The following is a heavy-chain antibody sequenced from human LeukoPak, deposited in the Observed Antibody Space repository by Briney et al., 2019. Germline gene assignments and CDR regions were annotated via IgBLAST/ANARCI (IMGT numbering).Heavy chain of an antibody. Sequence: GESLKISCKGSGKSFTNYWIGWVRQMPGNGLEWMGFIYPGDSYTRYSPSFQGQVTSSADQSISTASLQWSSLEASDTAMYYCARASDAPAGTWFDLWGPGTLVTVSS. CDR1: GKSFTNYW. CDR3: ARASDAPAGTWFDL. CDR2: IYPGDSYT. J-gene: IGHJ5*02. D-gene: IGHD6-13*01. V-gene: IGHV5-51*01.